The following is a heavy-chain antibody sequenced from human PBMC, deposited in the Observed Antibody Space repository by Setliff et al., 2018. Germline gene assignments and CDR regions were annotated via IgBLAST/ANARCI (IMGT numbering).Heavy chain of an antibody. CDR3: VRDTTSGWMLTN. Sequence: PGGSLRLSCAASGFSFRDSWMSWVRQAPGKGLEWVANINHDGIEKYYVDSVKGRFTISRDNAKNSLYLQMNSLRAEDTAVYYCVRDTTSGWMLTNWGQGTLVTVSS. CDR2: INHDGIEK. V-gene: IGHV3-7*01. CDR1: GFSFRDSW. D-gene: IGHD6-25*01. J-gene: IGHJ4*02.